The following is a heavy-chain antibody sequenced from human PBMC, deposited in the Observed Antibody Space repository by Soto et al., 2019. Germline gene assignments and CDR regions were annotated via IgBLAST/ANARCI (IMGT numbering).Heavy chain of an antibody. V-gene: IGHV3-9*01. CDR3: AKSLGYCSSTSCYEAAFDI. CDR2: ISWNSGSI. Sequence: PGGSMRLSCAASGVSFDDYAMHWVRQAPGKGLEWVSGISWNSGSIGYADSVKGRFTISRDNAKNSLYLQMNSLRAEDTALYYCAKSLGYCSSTSCYEAAFDIWGQGTMVTVSS. J-gene: IGHJ3*02. CDR1: GVSFDDYA. D-gene: IGHD2-2*01.